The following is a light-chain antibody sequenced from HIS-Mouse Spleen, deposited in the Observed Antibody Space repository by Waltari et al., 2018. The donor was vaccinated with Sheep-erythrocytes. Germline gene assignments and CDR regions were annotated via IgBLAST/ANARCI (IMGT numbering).Light chain of an antibody. V-gene: IGLV3-1*01. J-gene: IGLJ2*01. CDR3: QAWDSSIVV. CDR2: QDT. CDR1: KLGDKY. Sequence: SSELTQLPSVSVSPGQTASITCSGDKLGDKYACWYQQKPGQSPVLVIYQDTKRPSGIPERFSGSNSGNTATLTISGTQAMDEADYYCQAWDSSIVVFGGGTKLTVL.